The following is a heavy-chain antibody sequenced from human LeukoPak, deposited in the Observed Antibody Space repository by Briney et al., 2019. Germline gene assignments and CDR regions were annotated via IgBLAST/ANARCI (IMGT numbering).Heavy chain of an antibody. Sequence: PGGSLRLSCTASGFTFGDYAMSWARQAPGEGLEWVGFIRRKTHGGTTEYAASVKGRFIISRDDSRSIAYLQMNSLKTEDTAVYYCTRAPSLSWFDPWGQGTLVTVSS. CDR2: IRRKTHGGTT. CDR1: GFTFGDYA. J-gene: IGHJ5*02. CDR3: TRAPSLSWFDP. D-gene: IGHD3-10*01. V-gene: IGHV3-49*04.